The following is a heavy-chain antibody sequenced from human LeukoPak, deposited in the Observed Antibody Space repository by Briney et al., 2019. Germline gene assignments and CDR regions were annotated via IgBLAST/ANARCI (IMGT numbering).Heavy chain of an antibody. CDR2: IRSKAYGGTT. V-gene: IGHV3-49*04. CDR3: TTPVYGDYEFYYYGMDV. Sequence: GGSLRLSCTASGFTFGDYAMSWVRQAPGKGLEWVCFIRSKAYGGTTEYAASVKGRFTISRDDSKSIAYLQMNSLKTEDTAVYYCTTPVYGDYEFYYYGMDVWGQGTTVTVSS. CDR1: GFTFGDYA. J-gene: IGHJ6*02. D-gene: IGHD4-17*01.